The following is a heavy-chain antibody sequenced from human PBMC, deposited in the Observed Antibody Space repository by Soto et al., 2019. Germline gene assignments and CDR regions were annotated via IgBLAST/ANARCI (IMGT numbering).Heavy chain of an antibody. V-gene: IGHV1-18*01. Sequence: QVQLVQSGAEVKKPGASVKVSCKASGYSFTSYGISWVRQAPGQGLEWMGWISAYNGNTKYAQKLQGRVTMTTDTSTRTAYMELRSLRSDATAVYYCAGDLAVALIDYWGQGTLVTVSS. CDR2: ISAYNGNT. J-gene: IGHJ4*02. CDR1: GYSFTSYG. CDR3: AGDLAVALIDY. D-gene: IGHD6-19*01.